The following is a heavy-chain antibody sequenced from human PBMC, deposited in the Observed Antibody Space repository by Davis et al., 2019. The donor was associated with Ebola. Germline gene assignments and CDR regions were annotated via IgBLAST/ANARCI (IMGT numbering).Heavy chain of an antibody. Sequence: MPSETLSLTCAVYGGSFSGYYWSWIRQPPGKGLEWIGYIYYTGSTKYNPSLRSRVTISVDTSKSQFSLRLNSVTAADTAVYYCVALAATGFDYWGQGTLVTVSS. J-gene: IGHJ4*02. D-gene: IGHD6-6*01. CDR1: GGSFSGYY. V-gene: IGHV4-59*01. CDR2: IYYTGST. CDR3: VALAATGFDY.